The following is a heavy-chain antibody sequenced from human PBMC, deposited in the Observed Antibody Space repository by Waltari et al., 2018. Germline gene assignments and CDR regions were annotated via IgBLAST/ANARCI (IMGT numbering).Heavy chain of an antibody. D-gene: IGHD4-17*01. Sequence: EVQLLESGGGLVQPGGSLRLSCAASGFTFSSYAMSWVRQAPGKGLGWGSASGGSGGSTYYADSVKGRFTISRDNSKNTLYLQMNSLRAEDTAVYYCAKDPVFEYGDYVDYWGQGTLVTVSS. CDR3: AKDPVFEYGDYVDY. CDR1: GFTFSSYA. J-gene: IGHJ4*02. V-gene: IGHV3-23*01. CDR2: SGGSGGST.